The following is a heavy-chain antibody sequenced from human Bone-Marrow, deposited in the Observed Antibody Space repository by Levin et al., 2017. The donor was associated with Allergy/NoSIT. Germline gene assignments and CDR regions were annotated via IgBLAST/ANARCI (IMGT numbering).Heavy chain of an antibody. J-gene: IGHJ5*02. CDR1: GGSISSYY. CDR2: IYYSGST. CDR3: ARVILGQDSGGSPSFDP. Sequence: SQTLSLTCTVSGGSISSYYWSWIRQPPGKGLEWIGYIYYSGSTNYNPSLKSRVTISVDTSKNQFSLKLSPVTAADTAVYYCARVILGQDSGGSPSFDPWGQGTLVTVSS. V-gene: IGHV4-59*01. D-gene: IGHD6-19*01.